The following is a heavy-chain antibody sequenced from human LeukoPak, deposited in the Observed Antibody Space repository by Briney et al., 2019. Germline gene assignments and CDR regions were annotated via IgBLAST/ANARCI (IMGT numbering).Heavy chain of an antibody. Sequence: GGSLRLSCAASGFTFSSYVMHWVRQAPGKGLEWVAVIWYDGSNKYYADSVKGRFTISRDNSKNTLYLQMNSLRAEDTAVYYCAKDPDDILPSYYFDYWGQGTLVTVSS. V-gene: IGHV3-33*06. J-gene: IGHJ4*02. CDR3: AKDPDDILPSYYFDY. CDR1: GFTFSSYV. CDR2: IWYDGSNK. D-gene: IGHD3-9*01.